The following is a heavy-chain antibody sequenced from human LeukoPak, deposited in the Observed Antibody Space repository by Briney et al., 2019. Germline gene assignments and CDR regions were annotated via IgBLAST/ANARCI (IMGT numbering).Heavy chain of an antibody. Sequence: GGSLRLSCAASGFTFSSYAMSWVRQAPGKGLEWVSAISGSGGSTYYADSVKGRFTISRDNSKNTLYLQMNSLRAEDTAVYYCAKDLARVHIVVVTAPLDYWGQGTLATVSS. J-gene: IGHJ4*02. CDR3: AKDLARVHIVVVTAPLDY. D-gene: IGHD2-21*02. V-gene: IGHV3-23*01. CDR1: GFTFSSYA. CDR2: ISGSGGST.